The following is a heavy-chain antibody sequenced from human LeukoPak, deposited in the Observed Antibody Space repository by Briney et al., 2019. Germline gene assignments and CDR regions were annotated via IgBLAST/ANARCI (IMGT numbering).Heavy chain of an antibody. CDR1: GFTFDDYG. D-gene: IGHD3-10*01. Sequence: GGSLRLSCAASGFTFDDYGMSWVRQVPGKGLEWVAVIWFDGSSEYYADSVKGRFTISRDNSKNTLYLQMNSLRAEDTAVYYCTRESGSGNYYYDYWGQGTLVTVSS. CDR2: IWFDGSSE. V-gene: IGHV3-33*08. CDR3: TRESGSGNYYYDY. J-gene: IGHJ4*02.